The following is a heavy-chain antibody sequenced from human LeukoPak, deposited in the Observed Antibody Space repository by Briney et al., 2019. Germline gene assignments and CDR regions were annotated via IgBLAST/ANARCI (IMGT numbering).Heavy chain of an antibody. V-gene: IGHV4-34*01. D-gene: IGHD4-17*01. J-gene: IGHJ4*02. CDR1: GGSFSGYY. CDR2: INHSGST. Sequence: PSETLSLTCAVYGGSFSGYYWSWIRQPPGKGLEWIGEINHSGSTNYNPSLKSRVTMSVDTSKNQFSLKLSSVTAADTAVYYCARDGYGPLDYWGQGTLVTVSS. CDR3: ARDGYGPLDY.